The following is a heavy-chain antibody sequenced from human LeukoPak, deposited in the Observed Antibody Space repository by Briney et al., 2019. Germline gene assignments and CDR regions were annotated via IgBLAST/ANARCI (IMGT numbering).Heavy chain of an antibody. J-gene: IGHJ4*02. CDR2: IYTSGST. D-gene: IGHD4-11*01. CDR1: GGSISSGSYY. V-gene: IGHV4-61*02. Sequence: KPSETLSLTCTVSGGSISSGSYYWSWIRQPAGKGLEWIGRIYTSGSTNYNPSLKSRVTISVDTSKNQFSLKLSSVTAADTAVYYCARGGYSTDYWGQGTLVTVSS. CDR3: ARGGYSTDY.